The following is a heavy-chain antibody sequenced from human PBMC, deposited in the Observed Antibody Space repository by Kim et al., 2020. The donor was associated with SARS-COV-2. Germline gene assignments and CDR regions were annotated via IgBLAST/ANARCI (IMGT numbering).Heavy chain of an antibody. CDR3: ASGPLLWFGESMYNWFDP. CDR2: IYYSGST. D-gene: IGHD3-10*01. J-gene: IGHJ5*02. Sequence: SETLSLTCTVSGGSISSSSYYWGWIRQPPGKGLEWIGSIYYSGSTYYNPSLKSRVTISVDTSKNQFSLKLSSVTAADTAVYYCASGPLLWFGESMYNWFDPWGQGTLVTVSS. V-gene: IGHV4-39*07. CDR1: GGSISSSSYY.